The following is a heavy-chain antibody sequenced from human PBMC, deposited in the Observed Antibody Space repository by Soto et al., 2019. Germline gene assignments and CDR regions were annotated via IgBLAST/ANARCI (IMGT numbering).Heavy chain of an antibody. V-gene: IGHV3-7*05. Sequence: EVQLVESGGGLVQPGGSLRLSCAASGFTFSSYWMSWVRQAPGKGLEWVANIKQDGSEKYYVDSVKGRFTISRDNAKKSLYLQKNSRRAEDTAVYYCARYTSSGPSGMDVWGQGTTVTVPS. D-gene: IGHD6-13*01. CDR3: ARYTSSGPSGMDV. J-gene: IGHJ6*02. CDR1: GFTFSSYW. CDR2: IKQDGSEK.